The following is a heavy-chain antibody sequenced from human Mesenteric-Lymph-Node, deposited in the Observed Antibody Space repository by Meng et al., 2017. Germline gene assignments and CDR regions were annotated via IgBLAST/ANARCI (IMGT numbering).Heavy chain of an antibody. D-gene: IGHD3-3*01. CDR1: GDSVSRNSAA. CDR2: THFRSKWYS. Sequence: QSGPGLLKPSQTLSLTCAISGDSVSRNSAAWNWIRQSPSRGLEWLGRTHFRSKWYSDYAESLQGRITIITDTSKNQFSLHLNSVTPDDTAVYFCARESGRWFDPWGQGNMVTVSS. J-gene: IGHJ5*02. V-gene: IGHV6-1*01. CDR3: ARESGRWFDP.